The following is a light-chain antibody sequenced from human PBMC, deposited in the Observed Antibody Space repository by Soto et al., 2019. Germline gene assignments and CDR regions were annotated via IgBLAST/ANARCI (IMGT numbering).Light chain of an antibody. Sequence: DIQMPQSPSSLSASVGDGVTITCRASQSISSYVSWYQQKPGKAPKLLIYAASRLESGVPSRFSGSGSGTEFTLTISSLQPDDFATYYCQHYNSYSEAFGQGTKVDIK. CDR3: QHYNSYSEA. CDR1: QSISSY. V-gene: IGKV1-5*01. CDR2: AAS. J-gene: IGKJ1*01.